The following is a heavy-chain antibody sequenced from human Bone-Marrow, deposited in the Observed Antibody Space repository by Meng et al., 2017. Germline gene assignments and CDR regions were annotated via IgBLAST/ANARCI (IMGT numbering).Heavy chain of an antibody. Sequence: GESLKISCAASGFTFSSYSMNWVRQAPGKGLEWVSSISSSSNYIYYADSVKGRFTISRDNAKNSLYLQMNSLRAEDTAVYYCARDTRDYALDYWGQGTLVTVSS. V-gene: IGHV3-21*01. J-gene: IGHJ4*02. CDR2: ISSSSNYI. CDR3: ARDTRDYALDY. CDR1: GFTFSSYS. D-gene: IGHD4-17*01.